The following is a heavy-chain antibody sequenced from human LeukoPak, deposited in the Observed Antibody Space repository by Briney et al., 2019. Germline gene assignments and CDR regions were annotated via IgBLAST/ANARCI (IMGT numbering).Heavy chain of an antibody. Sequence: GGSLRLSCAASGFTFSSYSMNWVRQAPGKGLERVSSISSSSSYISYADSVKGRFTTSRDNAKNSLYLQMNSLRAEDTAVYYCAREARWYCSSTSCSYGAFDIWGQGTMVTVSS. CDR1: GFTFSSYS. CDR2: ISSSSSYI. V-gene: IGHV3-21*01. D-gene: IGHD2-2*01. CDR3: AREARWYCSSTSCSYGAFDI. J-gene: IGHJ3*02.